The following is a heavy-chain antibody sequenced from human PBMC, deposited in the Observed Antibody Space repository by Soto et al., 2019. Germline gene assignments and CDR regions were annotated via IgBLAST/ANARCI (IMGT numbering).Heavy chain of an antibody. CDR1: GAPISSGDSY. V-gene: IGHV4-30-4*01. D-gene: IGHD4-17*01. CDR3: ARVGYGVDERSS. J-gene: IGHJ5*02. Sequence: QVKLQESGPGLVKPSQTMSLTCTVSGAPISSGDSYWSWVRQAPGKGLEWVGYIYYSGSTYYNPLLKRRLDISLDVSKNLFSLRLTSVTASDTAVYFCARVGYGVDERSSLGPGMLVTFS. CDR2: IYYSGST.